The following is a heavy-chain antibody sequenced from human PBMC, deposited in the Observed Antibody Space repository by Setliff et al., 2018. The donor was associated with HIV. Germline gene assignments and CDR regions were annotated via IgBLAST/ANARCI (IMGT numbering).Heavy chain of an antibody. D-gene: IGHD5-12*01. Sequence: SETLSLTCTVSGGSISSGYYWGWIRQPPGKGLEWIGNIYHSGSTDYNPSLKSRVTLSVDTSKNQFSLKLRSVTAADTAVYYCARARRDWGYSSSNWFDTWGQGTLVTVSS. CDR3: ARARRDWGYSSSNWFDT. V-gene: IGHV4-38-2*02. CDR2: IYHSGST. CDR1: GGSISSGYY. J-gene: IGHJ5*02.